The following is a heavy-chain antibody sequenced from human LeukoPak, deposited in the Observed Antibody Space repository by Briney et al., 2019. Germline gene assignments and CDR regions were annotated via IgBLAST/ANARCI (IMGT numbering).Heavy chain of an antibody. CDR1: EFTFSSYT. CDR3: VRDSSGSYYVDAFDI. CDR2: ISSRTSNI. Sequence: GGSLRLSCAASEFTFSSYTMNWVRQAPGKGLEWVSSISSRTSNIYYADSVKGRFTISRDDAKSSLYLQMNSLRAEDTALYYCVRDSSGSYYVDAFDIWGQGTMVTVSS. V-gene: IGHV3-21*01. D-gene: IGHD1-26*01. J-gene: IGHJ3*02.